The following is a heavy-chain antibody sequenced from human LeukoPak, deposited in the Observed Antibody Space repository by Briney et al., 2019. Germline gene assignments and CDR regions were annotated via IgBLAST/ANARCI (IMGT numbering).Heavy chain of an antibody. Sequence: SETLSLTCTVSGGSITSYYWNWIRQPPGKGLKWIGHISYRGSTNYNPSLKSRVTISVDTSKNQFSLNLSSVTAADTAVYYCARGIADYYFDYWGQGTLVTVSS. V-gene: IGHV4-59*01. CDR1: GGSITSYY. D-gene: IGHD6-13*01. CDR2: ISYRGST. CDR3: ARGIADYYFDY. J-gene: IGHJ4*02.